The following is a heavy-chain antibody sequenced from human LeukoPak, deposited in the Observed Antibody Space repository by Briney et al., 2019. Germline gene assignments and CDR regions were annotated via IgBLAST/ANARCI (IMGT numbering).Heavy chain of an antibody. Sequence: SSVKVSCKASGGTFSSSAISWVRQAPGQGLEWMGGIIPIFGTANYAQKFQGRVTITTDESTSTAYMELSSLRSEDTAVYYCARLRQQLVRNWFDPWGQGTLVTVSS. CDR3: ARLRQQLVRNWFDP. D-gene: IGHD6-13*01. CDR2: IIPIFGTA. J-gene: IGHJ5*02. CDR1: GGTFSSSA. V-gene: IGHV1-69*05.